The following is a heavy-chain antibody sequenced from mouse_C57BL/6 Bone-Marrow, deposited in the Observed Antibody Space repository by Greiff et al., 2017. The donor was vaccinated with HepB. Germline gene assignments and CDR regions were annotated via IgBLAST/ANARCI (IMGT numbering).Heavy chain of an antibody. J-gene: IGHJ1*03. V-gene: IGHV1-64*01. D-gene: IGHD1-1*01. CDR3: ARDYGSSPWYFDV. CDR2: IHPNSGST. Sequence: QVQLQQPGAELVKPGASVKLSCKASGYTFTSYWMHWVKQRPGQGLEWIGMIHPNSGSTNYNEKFKSKATLTVDKSSSTAYMPLSSLTSEDSAVYYCARDYGSSPWYFDVWGTGTTVTVSS. CDR1: GYTFTSYW.